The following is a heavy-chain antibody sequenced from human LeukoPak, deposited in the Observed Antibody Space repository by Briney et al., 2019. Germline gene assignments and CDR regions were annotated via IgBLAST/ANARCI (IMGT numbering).Heavy chain of an antibody. D-gene: IGHD3-22*01. CDR1: GGSISSYY. CDR2: IYYSGST. J-gene: IGHJ4*02. V-gene: IGHV4-59*08. CDR3: ARVPYYYDSSGYYSEPYYFDC. Sequence: PSETLSLTCTVSGGSISSYYWSWIRQPPGKGLEWIGYIYYSGSTYYNPSLKSRVTISVDTSKNQFSLKLSSVTAADTAVYYCARVPYYYDSSGYYSEPYYFDCWGQGTLVTVSS.